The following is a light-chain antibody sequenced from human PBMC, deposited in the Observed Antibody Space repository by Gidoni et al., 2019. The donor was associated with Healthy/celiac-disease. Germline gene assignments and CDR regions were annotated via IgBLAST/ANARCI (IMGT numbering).Light chain of an antibody. J-gene: IGKJ2*02. CDR1: QSISSY. CDR3: RQSYSTPCT. CDR2: AAS. V-gene: IGKV1-39*01. Sequence: DFQMAPSPSSLSASVGDRVTITCRASQSISSYLNWYQQKPGKAPKLLIYAASRLQSGIPSRFSGSGSGTDFTLTISSLQPEDFATFYCRQSYSTPCTFGQGTKVEIK.